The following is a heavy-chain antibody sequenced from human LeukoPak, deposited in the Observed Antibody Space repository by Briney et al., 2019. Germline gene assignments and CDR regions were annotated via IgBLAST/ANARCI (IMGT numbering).Heavy chain of an antibody. D-gene: IGHD3-9*01. J-gene: IGHJ4*02. CDR1: GFTFSSYS. V-gene: IGHV3-21*01. Sequence: GGSLRLSCAASGFTFSSYSMNWVRQAPGKGLEWVSSISSSSSYIYYADSVKGRFTISRDNAKNSLYLQMNSLRAEDTAVYYCARVTGEGGPYYDILTGYYIGGVDYWGQGTLVTVSS. CDR3: ARVTGEGGPYYDILTGYYIGGVDY. CDR2: ISSSSSYI.